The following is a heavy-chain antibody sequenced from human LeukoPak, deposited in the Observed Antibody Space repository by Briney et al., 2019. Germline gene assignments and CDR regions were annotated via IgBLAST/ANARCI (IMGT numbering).Heavy chain of an antibody. V-gene: IGHV3-74*01. D-gene: IGHD3-10*01. CDR2: ITPNGGGA. CDR1: GFTFSDFW. J-gene: IGHJ1*01. CDR3: ARGVDTTTINELGY. Sequence: GGSLRLSCATSGFTFSDFWMHWVRQTPGKGLVWVARITPNGGGADYVDLVRGRFTISRDNAANTVYLQMNSLGADDMAVYFCARGVDTTTINELGYWGQGTLVPVSS.